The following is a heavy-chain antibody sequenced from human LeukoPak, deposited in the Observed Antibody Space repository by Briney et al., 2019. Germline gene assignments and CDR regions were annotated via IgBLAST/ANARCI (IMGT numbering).Heavy chain of an antibody. CDR3: ARVRFLESNQFDY. Sequence: VASVKVSCKASGYTFTSYGISWVRQAPGQGLKWMGWINPNSGGTNYAQKFQGWVTTTRDTSISTAYMELSRLRSDDTAVYYCARVRFLESNQFDYWGQGTLVTVSS. CDR2: INPNSGGT. D-gene: IGHD3-3*01. V-gene: IGHV1-2*04. J-gene: IGHJ4*02. CDR1: GYTFTSYG.